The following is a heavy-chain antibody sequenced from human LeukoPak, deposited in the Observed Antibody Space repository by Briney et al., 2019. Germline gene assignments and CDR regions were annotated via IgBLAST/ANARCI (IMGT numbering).Heavy chain of an antibody. CDR3: TRVGYIDEGIDY. J-gene: IGHJ4*02. V-gene: IGHV3-7*04. Sequence: GGSLRLSCAASGFTFSDYAMNWVRQAPGKGLEWVANIKQDGSKKSYVDSVKGRFTISRDNAKNSLYLQMNSLRAEDTAIYYCTRVGYIDEGIDYWGQGTLVTVSS. D-gene: IGHD5-24*01. CDR2: IKQDGSKK. CDR1: GFTFSDYA.